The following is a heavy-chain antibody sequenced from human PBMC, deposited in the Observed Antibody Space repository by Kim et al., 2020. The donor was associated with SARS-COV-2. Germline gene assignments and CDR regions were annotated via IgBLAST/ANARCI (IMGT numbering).Heavy chain of an antibody. CDR2: INPSGGST. Sequence: ASVKVSCKASGHTFTSYYMHWVRQAPGQGLEWMGIINPSGGSTSYAQKFQGRVPMTRDTSTSTVYMGLSSLRAEDTAVYYCARDALWFGGLSSFVRHMDVWGQGTTVTVSS. CDR3: ARDALWFGGLSSFVRHMDV. D-gene: IGHD3-10*01. V-gene: IGHV1-46*01. J-gene: IGHJ6*02. CDR1: GHTFTSYY.